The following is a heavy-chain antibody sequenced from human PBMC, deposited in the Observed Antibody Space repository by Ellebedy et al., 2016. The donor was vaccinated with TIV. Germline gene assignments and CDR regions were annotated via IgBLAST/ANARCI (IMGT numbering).Heavy chain of an antibody. Sequence: GESLKISCAASGFTFSSYAMHWVRQAPGKGLEWVAVISYDGSNKYYADSVKGRFTISRDNAKNSLYLQMNSLRDEDTAVYYCARELGYCSSTSCYLDYWGQGTLVTVSS. CDR1: GFTFSSYA. CDR2: ISYDGSNK. V-gene: IGHV3-30-3*01. CDR3: ARELGYCSSTSCYLDY. J-gene: IGHJ4*02. D-gene: IGHD2-2*01.